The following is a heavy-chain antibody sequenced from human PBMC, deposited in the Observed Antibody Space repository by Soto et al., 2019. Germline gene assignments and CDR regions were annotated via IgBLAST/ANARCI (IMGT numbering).Heavy chain of an antibody. Sequence: ASVKVSCKASGYTFTSYGISWVRQAPGQGLEWMGWISAYNGNTNYAQKLQGRVTMTTDTSTSTAYMELRSLRSDDTAVYYCARGRDILIGPAAIFGGDLFDPLGQGTLGNVPS. V-gene: IGHV1-18*01. CDR3: ARGRDILIGPAAIFGGDLFDP. CDR2: ISAYNGNT. D-gene: IGHD2-2*01. CDR1: GYTFTSYG. J-gene: IGHJ5*02.